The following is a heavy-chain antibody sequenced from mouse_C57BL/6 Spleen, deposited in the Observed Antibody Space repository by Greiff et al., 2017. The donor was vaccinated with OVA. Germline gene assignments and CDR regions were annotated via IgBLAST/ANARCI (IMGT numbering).Heavy chain of an antibody. V-gene: IGHV2-6-1*01. CDR1: GFSLTSYG. J-gene: IGHJ4*01. CDR3: ARHGDYYGSSYGAMDY. D-gene: IGHD1-1*01. Sequence: QVQLKQSGPGLVAPSQSLSITCTVSGFSLTSYGVHWVRQPPGKGLEWLVVIWSDGSTTYNSALKSRLSISKDNSKSQVFLKMNSLQTDDTAMYYCARHGDYYGSSYGAMDYWGQGTSVTVSS. CDR2: IWSDGST.